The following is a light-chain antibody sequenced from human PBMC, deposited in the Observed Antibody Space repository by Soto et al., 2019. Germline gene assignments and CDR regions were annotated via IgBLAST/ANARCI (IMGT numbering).Light chain of an antibody. J-gene: IGLJ2*01. V-gene: IGLV1-47*02. CDR1: SSNIGSNY. Sequence: HSVLTQPPSASGTPGQRVTISCSGSSSNIGSNYVYWYQQLPGTAPKLLIYSNNQRPSGVPDRFSGSKSGTSASLAISGLRSEDEAVYYCAAWDDSLSVVVFGGGTKVTVL. CDR2: SNN. CDR3: AAWDDSLSVVV.